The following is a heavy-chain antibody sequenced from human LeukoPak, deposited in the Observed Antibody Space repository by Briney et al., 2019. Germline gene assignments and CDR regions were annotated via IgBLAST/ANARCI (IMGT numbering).Heavy chain of an antibody. D-gene: IGHD3-22*01. CDR3: AADLGSGYSLFGSAFDI. CDR1: GFTFTGSA. V-gene: IGHV1-58*02. CDR2: IVVGSGNT. J-gene: IGHJ3*02. Sequence: ASVKVSCKASGFTFTGSAMQWVRQARGQRLEWIGWIVVGSGNTNYAQKFQERVTITRDMSTSTAYMELSSLRSEDTAVYYCAADLGSGYSLFGSAFDIWGQGTMVTVSS.